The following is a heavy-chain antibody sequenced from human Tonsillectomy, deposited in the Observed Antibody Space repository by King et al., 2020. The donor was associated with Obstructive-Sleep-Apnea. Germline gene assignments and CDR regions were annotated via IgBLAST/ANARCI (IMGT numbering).Heavy chain of an antibody. CDR1: GYTFTSYG. D-gene: IGHD3-10*01. CDR2: ISAYNGNT. V-gene: IGHV1-18*01. CDR3: ARDPPQTMVRGVIKGYFDY. Sequence: VQLVESGAEVKKPGASVKVSCKASGYTFTSYGISWVRQAPGQGLEGMGWISAYNGNTNYAQKLQGRVTMTTVTSTSTAYVELRSLRSDDTAVYYCARDPPQTMVRGVIKGYFDYWGQGTLVTVSS. J-gene: IGHJ4*02.